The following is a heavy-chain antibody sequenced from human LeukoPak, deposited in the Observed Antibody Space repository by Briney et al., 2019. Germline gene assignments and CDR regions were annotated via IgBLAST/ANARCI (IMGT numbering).Heavy chain of an antibody. J-gene: IGHJ5*02. CDR3: ARGRSYYGSGSYYNWFDP. D-gene: IGHD3-10*01. CDR2: ISAYNGNT. V-gene: IGHV1-18*01. Sequence: ASVKVSCKASGYTFTSYGISWVRQAPGQGLEWMGWISAYNGNTNYAQKLQDRVTMTTDTSTSTAYMELRSLRSDDTAVYYCARGRSYYGSGSYYNWFDPWGQGTLVTVSS. CDR1: GYTFTSYG.